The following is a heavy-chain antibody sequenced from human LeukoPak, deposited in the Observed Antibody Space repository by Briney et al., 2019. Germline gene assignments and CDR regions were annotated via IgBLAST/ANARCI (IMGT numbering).Heavy chain of an antibody. CDR3: ARRTDYGDDWCFDL. CDR2: ISYSGNT. J-gene: IGHJ2*01. D-gene: IGHD4-17*01. Sequence: PSETLSLTCTVSGGSIRSSSHYWGWVRQPPGKGLEWIGSISYSGNTYYNPSLKSRGTISVDTSKNQFSLNLSSVTAADTAVYYCARRTDYGDDWCFDLWGRGTLVTVSS. CDR1: GGSIRSSSHY. V-gene: IGHV4-39*07.